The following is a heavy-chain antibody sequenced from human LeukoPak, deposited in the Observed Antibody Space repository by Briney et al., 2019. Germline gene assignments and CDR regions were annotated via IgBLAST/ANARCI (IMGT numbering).Heavy chain of an antibody. CDR2: IYPGDSDT. CDR3: AKNAYSSSWIGWFDP. V-gene: IGHV5-51*01. Sequence: GESLKISCKGSGYSFTSYWIGWVRQMPGKGLEWMGIIYPGDSDTRHSPSFQGQVTISADKSISTAYLQWSSLKASDTAMYYCAKNAYSSSWIGWFDPWGQGTLVTVSS. J-gene: IGHJ5*02. D-gene: IGHD6-13*01. CDR1: GYSFTSYW.